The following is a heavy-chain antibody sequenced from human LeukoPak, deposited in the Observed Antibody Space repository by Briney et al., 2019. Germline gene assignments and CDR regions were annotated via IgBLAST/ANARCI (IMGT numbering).Heavy chain of an antibody. Sequence: GGSLRLSCAASGFTFSTYSMNWVRQAPGEGLEWVSSISSSSSYIYYADSVKGRFTISRDNAKNSLYLQMNSLRAEDTAVYYCAIGANPGALDIWGQGTMVTVSS. V-gene: IGHV3-21*01. CDR1: GFTFSTYS. CDR3: AIGANPGALDI. J-gene: IGHJ3*02. CDR2: ISSSSSYI. D-gene: IGHD4/OR15-4a*01.